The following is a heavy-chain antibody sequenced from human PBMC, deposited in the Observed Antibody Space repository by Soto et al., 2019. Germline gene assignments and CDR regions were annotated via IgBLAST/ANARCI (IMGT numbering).Heavy chain of an antibody. CDR3: TIGAGWTTDY. Sequence: NWIRQAPGKGLEWIGLIHHSGSTNYNPSLKSRGTISLDTSKNQLSLKLSSVTAADTAVYYCTIGAGWTTDYWGQGTLVTVSS. V-gene: IGHV4-59*01. J-gene: IGHJ4*02. D-gene: IGHD6-19*01. CDR2: IHHSGST.